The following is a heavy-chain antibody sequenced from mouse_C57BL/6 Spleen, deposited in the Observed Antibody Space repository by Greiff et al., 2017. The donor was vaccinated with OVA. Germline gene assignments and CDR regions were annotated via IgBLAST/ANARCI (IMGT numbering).Heavy chain of an antibody. CDR2: IYPGNSDT. J-gene: IGHJ4*01. D-gene: IGHD2-4*01. V-gene: IGHV1-5*01. CDR1: GYTFTSYG. Sequence: SGTVLARPGASVKMSCKTSGYTFTSYGMHWVKQTPGQGLEWIGAIYPGNSDTSYHQKLQGKAQLTDFTAASTAYMELSSRTIEASAVYFCTRPYDYDVEAMDYWGQGTSVTVSS. CDR3: TRPYDYDVEAMDY.